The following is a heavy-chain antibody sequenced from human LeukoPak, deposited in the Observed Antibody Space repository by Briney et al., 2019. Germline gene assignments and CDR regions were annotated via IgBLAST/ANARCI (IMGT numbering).Heavy chain of an antibody. CDR3: ARDATRGGDNDY. CDR2: IASDGSST. J-gene: IGHJ4*02. CDR1: GFTFSSYW. V-gene: IGHV3-74*01. D-gene: IGHD2-21*02. Sequence: PGGSLRLSCAASGFTFSSYWMNWVRQAPGKGLVWVSRIASDGSSTTYADSVKGRFSISRDNAKNTLYLQMNSLRVEDTAVYYCARDATRGGDNDYWGQGTRVIVSS.